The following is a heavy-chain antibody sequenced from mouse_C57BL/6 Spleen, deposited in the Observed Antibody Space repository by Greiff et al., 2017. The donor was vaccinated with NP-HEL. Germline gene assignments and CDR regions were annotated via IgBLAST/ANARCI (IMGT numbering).Heavy chain of an antibody. CDR3: AREGKGWFFDY. V-gene: IGHV1-80*01. CDR2: INPSNGGT. D-gene: IGHD1-1*02. CDR1: GYAFSSYW. J-gene: IGHJ2*01. Sequence: VQLQHSGAELVKPGASVKISCKASGYAFSSYWMNWVKQRPGKGLEWIGNINPSNGGTNYNEKFKSKATLTVDKSSSTAYMQLSSLTSEDSAVYYCAREGKGWFFDYWGQGTTLTVSS.